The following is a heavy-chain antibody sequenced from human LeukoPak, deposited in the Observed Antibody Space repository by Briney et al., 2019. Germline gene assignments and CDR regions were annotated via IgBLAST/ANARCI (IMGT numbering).Heavy chain of an antibody. CDR1: GFTFSGYT. CDR3: ARDHYGGNSGCFDY. J-gene: IGHJ4*02. CDR2: IWYDGNNK. Sequence: PGGSLRLSCAASGFTFSGYTIHWVRQAPGKGLEWVAVIWYDGNNKYHTDSVKGRFTISRDNSKNTLYLQMNSLRAEDTAVYYCARDHYGGNSGCFDYWGQGTLVTVSS. V-gene: IGHV3-33*08. D-gene: IGHD4-23*01.